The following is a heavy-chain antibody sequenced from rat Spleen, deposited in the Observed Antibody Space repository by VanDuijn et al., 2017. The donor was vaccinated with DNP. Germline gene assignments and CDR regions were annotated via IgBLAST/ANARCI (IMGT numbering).Heavy chain of an antibody. V-gene: IGHV5-7*01. CDR1: GFTFSDYN. CDR3: ASHTYYGYDYFVY. Sequence: EVQLVESGGGLVQPGRSLKVSCAGSGFTFSDYNMAWVRQAPKKGLEWVATINPSGGSTYYRDSVKGRFTISRDNARGTLYLQMNSLRSEDTATYYCASHTYYGYDYFVYWGQGVMVTVSS. D-gene: IGHD1-9*01. J-gene: IGHJ2*01. CDR2: INPSGGST.